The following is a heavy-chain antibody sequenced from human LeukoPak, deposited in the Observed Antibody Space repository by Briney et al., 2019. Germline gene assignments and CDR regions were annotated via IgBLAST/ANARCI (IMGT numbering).Heavy chain of an antibody. CDR2: ISGSGGST. Sequence: GGSLRLSCAASGFTFNNCGMSWVRQAPGKGLEWVSTISGSGGSTYYADSVKGRFTISRDNSQDTVSLQVNSLRTEDTALYYCAKTSLSDASGHYYYMDVWGKGTTVTVSS. V-gene: IGHV3-23*01. CDR1: GFTFNNCG. J-gene: IGHJ6*03. D-gene: IGHD3-3*01. CDR3: AKTSLSDASGHYYYMDV.